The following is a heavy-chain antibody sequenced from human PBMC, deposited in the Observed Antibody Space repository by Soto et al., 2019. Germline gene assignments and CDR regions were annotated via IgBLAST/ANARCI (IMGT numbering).Heavy chain of an antibody. Sequence: PSETLSLTCAVSGYSISSGYYWGWIRQPPGKGLEWIGSIYHSGSTYYNPSLKSRVTISVDTSKNQFSLKLSSVTAADTAVYYCARERRTGIVLMVYAEDYYYGMDVWGQGTTVTVSS. CDR2: IYHSGST. CDR3: ARERRTGIVLMVYAEDYYYGMDV. J-gene: IGHJ6*02. V-gene: IGHV4-38-2*02. CDR1: GYSISSGYY. D-gene: IGHD2-8*01.